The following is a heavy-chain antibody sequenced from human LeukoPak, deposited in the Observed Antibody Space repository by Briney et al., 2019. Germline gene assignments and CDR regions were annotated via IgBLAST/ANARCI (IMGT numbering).Heavy chain of an antibody. CDR2: ISAYNGRT. J-gene: IGHJ6*03. CDR3: ARDRYCSSTSCYMDYYYYYYMDV. CDR1: GYTFTSYG. D-gene: IGHD2-2*02. Sequence: ASVKVSCKASGYTFTSYGISWVRQAPGQGLEWMGWISAYNGRTYYAQNLQGRVTMTTDTATSTAYMELRSLRSDDTAVYYCARDRYCSSTSCYMDYYYYYYMDVWGKGTTVTVSS. V-gene: IGHV1-18*01.